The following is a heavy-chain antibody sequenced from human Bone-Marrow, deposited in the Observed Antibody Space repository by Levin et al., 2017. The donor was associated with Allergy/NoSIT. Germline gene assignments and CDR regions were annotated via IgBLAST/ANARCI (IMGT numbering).Heavy chain of an antibody. J-gene: IGHJ4*02. CDR2: IYYSGST. Sequence: SETLSLTCTVSGGSISSGGYYWSWIRQHPGKGLEWIGYIYYSGSTYYNPSLKSRVTISVDTSKNQFSLKLSSVTAADTAVYYCARVRGNYYGSGSYYFDYWGQGTLVTVSS. V-gene: IGHV4-31*03. CDR3: ARVRGNYYGSGSYYFDY. CDR1: GGSISSGGYY. D-gene: IGHD3-10*01.